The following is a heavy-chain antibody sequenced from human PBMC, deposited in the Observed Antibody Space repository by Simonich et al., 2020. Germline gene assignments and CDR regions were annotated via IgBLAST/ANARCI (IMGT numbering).Heavy chain of an antibody. D-gene: IGHD6-13*01. V-gene: IGHV3-33*01. J-gene: IGHJ5*02. CDR1: GFTFSSYG. CDR3: ARAYSSSWYNWFDP. Sequence: QVQLVESGGGVVQPGRSLRLSCAASGFTFSSYGMHWVRQAPGKGLGWVEVIWYDGSNKYYADSVKGRFTISRDNSKNTLYLQMNSLRAEDTAVYYCARAYSSSWYNWFDPWGQGTLVTVSS. CDR2: IWYDGSNK.